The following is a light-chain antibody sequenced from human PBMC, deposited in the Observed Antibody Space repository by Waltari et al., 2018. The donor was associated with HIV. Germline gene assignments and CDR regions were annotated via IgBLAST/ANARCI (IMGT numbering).Light chain of an antibody. CDR2: DVT. J-gene: IGLJ3*02. V-gene: IGLV2-23*02. Sequence: QSALTQPASVSGSSGQSITISWYQHHPGKAPKLIIYDVTKPPPGVSNRFTGSKSGNTASLTISGLQADDEADYHCCSYVGSRTLLFGGGTKVTVL. CDR3: CSYVGSRTLL.